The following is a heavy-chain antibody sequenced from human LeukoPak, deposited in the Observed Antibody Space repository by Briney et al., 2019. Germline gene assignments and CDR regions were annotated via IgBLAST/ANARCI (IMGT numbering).Heavy chain of an antibody. Sequence: ASVKVSCKASGYTFTSYYMHWVRQAPGQGLEWMGIINPSGGSTSYAQKFQCRVTMTRDTSTSTVYMELSSLRSEDTAVYYCARAQQLVFGAFDIWGQGTMVTVSS. V-gene: IGHV1-46*03. J-gene: IGHJ3*02. D-gene: IGHD6-13*01. CDR2: INPSGGST. CDR1: GYTFTSYY. CDR3: ARAQQLVFGAFDI.